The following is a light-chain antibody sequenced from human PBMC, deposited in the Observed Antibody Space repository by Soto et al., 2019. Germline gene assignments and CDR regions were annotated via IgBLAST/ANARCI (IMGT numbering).Light chain of an antibody. V-gene: IGKV1-5*01. CDR2: DAS. CDR3: QQYNSYPWT. CDR1: QSISNR. J-gene: IGKJ1*01. Sequence: MTQSPSTLSASVGDRVTITCRASQSISNRLAWYQQKPGKAPEYLIYDASSLESGAPSRFSGSGSGTEFTLSISSLQPDDFATYYCQQYNSYPWTFGQGTKVEIK.